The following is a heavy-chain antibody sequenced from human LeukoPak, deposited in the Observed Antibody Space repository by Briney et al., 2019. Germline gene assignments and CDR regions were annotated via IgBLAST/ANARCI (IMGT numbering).Heavy chain of an antibody. Sequence: GGSLRLSCAASGFTFSSYSMNWVRQAPGKGLEWVSSISSSSSYIYYADSVKGRFTISRDNAKNSLYLQMNSLRAEDTAVYYCARMVTYYYDSSGYYVDYWGQGTLVTVSS. V-gene: IGHV3-21*01. D-gene: IGHD3-22*01. J-gene: IGHJ4*02. CDR3: ARMVTYYYDSSGYYVDY. CDR1: GFTFSSYS. CDR2: ISSSSSYI.